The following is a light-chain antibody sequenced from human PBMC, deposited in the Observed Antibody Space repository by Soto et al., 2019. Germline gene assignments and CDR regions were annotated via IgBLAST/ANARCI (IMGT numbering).Light chain of an antibody. CDR2: DAS. CDR3: QQRSDWPPIT. J-gene: IGKJ5*01. CDR1: HSMSNSN. Sequence: IVLTQSPGTLSLSPGDRATLSCRASHSMSNSNLAWYQHKPGQAPRLLIYDASNRAAGVPYRFRGSGSGTDFTLTISSVEPEDFGVYYCQQRSDWPPITFGQGTRLEIK. V-gene: IGKV3D-20*02.